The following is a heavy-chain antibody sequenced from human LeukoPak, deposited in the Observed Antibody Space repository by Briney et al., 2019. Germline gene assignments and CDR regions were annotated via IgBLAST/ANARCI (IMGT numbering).Heavy chain of an antibody. D-gene: IGHD5-24*01. J-gene: IGHJ4*02. CDR3: ARRRDGYNEDFFDY. CDR2: IFHSGST. Sequence: PSETLSLTCTVSGGSITSSSYYWVWLRQPPGRGREGIGSIFHSGSTYYNASLKSRVTISVDTSRNQFSLKRSSVTAADTAVYYCARRRDGYNEDFFDYWGQGTLVTVSS. CDR1: GGSITSSSYY. V-gene: IGHV4-39*01.